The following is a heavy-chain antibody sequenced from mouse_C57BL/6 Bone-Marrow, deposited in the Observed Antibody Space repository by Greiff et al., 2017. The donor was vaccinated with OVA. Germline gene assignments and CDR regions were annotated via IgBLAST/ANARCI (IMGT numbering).Heavy chain of an antibody. J-gene: IGHJ2*01. CDR1: GYTFTSYW. D-gene: IGHD1-1*01. Sequence: QVQLKQPGAELVRPGSSVKLSCKASGYTFTSYWMDWVKQRPGQGLEWIGNIYPSDSETHYNQKFKDKATLTVDKSSSTAYMQLSSLTSEDSAVYYCACTTPVDYWGQGTTLTVSS. CDR2: IYPSDSET. V-gene: IGHV1-61*01. CDR3: ACTTPVDY.